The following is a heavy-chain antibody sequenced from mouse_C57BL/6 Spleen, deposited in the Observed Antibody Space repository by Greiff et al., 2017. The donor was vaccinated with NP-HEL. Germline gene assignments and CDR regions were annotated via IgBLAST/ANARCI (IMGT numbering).Heavy chain of an antibody. CDR3: ARPGLYGSSYGWFAY. J-gene: IGHJ3*01. CDR2: ISSGSSTI. V-gene: IGHV5-17*01. D-gene: IGHD1-1*01. CDR1: GFTFSDYG. Sequence: EVQRVESGGGLVKPGGSLKLSCAASGFTFSDYGMHWVRQAPEKGLEWVAYISSGSSTIYYADTVKGRFTISRDNAKNTLFLQMPSLRSEDTAMYYCARPGLYGSSYGWFAYWGQGTLVTVSA.